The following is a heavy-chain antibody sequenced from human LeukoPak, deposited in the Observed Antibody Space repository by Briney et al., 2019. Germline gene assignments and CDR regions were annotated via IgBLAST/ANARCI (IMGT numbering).Heavy chain of an antibody. CDR1: GFTFSSYA. CDR2: ISSSGGST. CDR3: AKDRRYFDY. J-gene: IGHJ4*02. V-gene: IGHV3-23*01. D-gene: IGHD3-9*01. Sequence: PGGSLRLSCAASGFTFSSYAMTWVRQAPGKGLEWVSDISSSGGSTYYADSVKGRFTISRDNSKNTLYLQMNSHRAEDTAVYYCAKDRRYFDYWGQGTLVTVSS.